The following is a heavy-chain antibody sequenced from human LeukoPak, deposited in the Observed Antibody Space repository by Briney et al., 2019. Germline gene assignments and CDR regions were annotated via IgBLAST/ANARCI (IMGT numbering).Heavy chain of an antibody. CDR2: IGSSGAGT. D-gene: IGHD2/OR15-2a*01. J-gene: IGHJ4*02. V-gene: IGHV3-23*01. Sequence: GGSLRLSCAAAGFTFSSYAMSWVRQAPGKGLEWVSGIGSSGAGTYYVDSVKGRFTISRDNSKNTLYLQINSLRAEDTALYYCGKFMTGYYYYVESWGEGALVTVSS. CDR1: GFTFSSYA. CDR3: GKFMTGYYYYVES.